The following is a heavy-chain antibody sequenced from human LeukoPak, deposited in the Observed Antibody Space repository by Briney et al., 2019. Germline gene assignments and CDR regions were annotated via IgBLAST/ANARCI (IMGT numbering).Heavy chain of an antibody. CDR3: AKDGYYCSSTSCYLDN. CDR2: ISGSGSGT. V-gene: IGHV3-23*01. Sequence: GGSLRLSCAASGFTFSSYGMSWVRQAPGKGLEWVSAISGSGSGTYYADSVRGRFTISRDNSKNTLYLQMNSLRAEDTAVYYCAKDGYYCSSTSCYLDNWGQGTLVTVSS. CDR1: GFTFSSYG. D-gene: IGHD2-2*01. J-gene: IGHJ4*02.